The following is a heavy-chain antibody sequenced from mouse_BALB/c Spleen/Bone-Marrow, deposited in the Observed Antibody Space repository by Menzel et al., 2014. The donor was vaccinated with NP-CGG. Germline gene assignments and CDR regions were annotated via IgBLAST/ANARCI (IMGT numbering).Heavy chain of an antibody. CDR2: INDGGSYT. Sequence: EVQLVESGGGLVKPGGSLKLSCAASGFTFSDYYMYWVRQNPEKRLEWVATINDGGSYTYYPDSVKGRFTISRDNAKNNLYLKMSSLKSEDTALYYCARDGNFAMDYWGQGTSVTVSS. CDR1: GFTFSDYY. J-gene: IGHJ4*01. V-gene: IGHV5-4*02. D-gene: IGHD2-1*01. CDR3: ARDGNFAMDY.